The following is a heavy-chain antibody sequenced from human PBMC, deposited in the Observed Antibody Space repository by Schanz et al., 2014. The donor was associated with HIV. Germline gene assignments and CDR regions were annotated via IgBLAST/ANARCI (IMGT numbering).Heavy chain of an antibody. CDR3: AKGGRDILSYYGMDV. D-gene: IGHD2-15*01. CDR1: GFAVSSNF. J-gene: IGHJ6*02. Sequence: EVQLVESGGGLIQRGGSLRLSCAASGFAVSSNFLNWVRQTPGKGLEWVSVISDSGGSTYYADSVKGRFTISRDNSKNTLYLQMNSLRAEDTAVYYCAKGGRDILSYYGMDVWGQGTTVTVSS. CDR2: ISDSGGST. V-gene: IGHV3-53*01.